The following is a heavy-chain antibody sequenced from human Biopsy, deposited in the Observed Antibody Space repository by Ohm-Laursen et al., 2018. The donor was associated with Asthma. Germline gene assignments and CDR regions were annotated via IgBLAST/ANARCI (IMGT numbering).Heavy chain of an antibody. J-gene: IGHJ3*02. D-gene: IGHD6-19*01. CDR1: AYTFTSYA. V-gene: IGHV1-3*01. Sequence: ASVKVSCKASAYTFTSYAMHWVRQAPGQRLEWMGWINAGNGNTKYSQKFQGRVTITRDTSASTAYMELSSLRSEDTAVYYCARDLRYSSGWYPDAFDIWGQGTMVTVSS. CDR3: ARDLRYSSGWYPDAFDI. CDR2: INAGNGNT.